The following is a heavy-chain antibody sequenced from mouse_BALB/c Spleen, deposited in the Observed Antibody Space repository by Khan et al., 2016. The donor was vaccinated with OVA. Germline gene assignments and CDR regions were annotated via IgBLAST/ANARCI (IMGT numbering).Heavy chain of an antibody. Sequence: QVQLKESGPGLVAPSQSLSITCTVSGFSLTSYAVHWVRQPPGKGLEWLGVIWAGGSTYYNSALMSRLSISKDNSKSQVFLKMNSLQTDDTAMYYCARLEDIWGQGTTLTVSS. J-gene: IGHJ2*01. CDR3: ARLEDI. D-gene: IGHD1-3*01. CDR1: GFSLTSYA. CDR2: IWAGGST. V-gene: IGHV2-9*02.